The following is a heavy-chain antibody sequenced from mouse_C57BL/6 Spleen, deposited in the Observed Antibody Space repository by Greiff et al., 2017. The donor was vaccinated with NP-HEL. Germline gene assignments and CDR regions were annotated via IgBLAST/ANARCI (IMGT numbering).Heavy chain of an antibody. V-gene: IGHV5-4*01. CDR3: ARDLGRNYFDY. D-gene: IGHD4-1*01. CDR2: ISDGGSYT. CDR1: GFTFSSYA. J-gene: IGHJ2*01. Sequence: EVQLVESGGGLVKPGGSLKLSCAASGFTFSSYAMSWVRQTPEKRLEWVATISDGGSYTYYPDNVKGRFTISRDNAKNNLYLQMSHLKSEDTAMYYCARDLGRNYFDYWGQGTTLTVSS.